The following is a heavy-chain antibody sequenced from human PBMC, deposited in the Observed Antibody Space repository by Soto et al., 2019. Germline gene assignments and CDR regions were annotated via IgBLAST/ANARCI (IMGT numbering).Heavy chain of an antibody. Sequence: QVQLQQWGAGLLKPSETLSLTCAVYGGSFSGYYWSWIRQPPGKGLEWIGEINHSGSTNYNPSLKSRVTISVDTSKNQFSLKLSSVTAADTAVYYCARGRLSWGSGSPPPVSYMDVWGKGTTVTVSS. CDR1: GGSFSGYY. CDR2: INHSGST. CDR3: ARGRLSWGSGSPPPVSYMDV. J-gene: IGHJ6*03. V-gene: IGHV4-34*01. D-gene: IGHD3-10*01.